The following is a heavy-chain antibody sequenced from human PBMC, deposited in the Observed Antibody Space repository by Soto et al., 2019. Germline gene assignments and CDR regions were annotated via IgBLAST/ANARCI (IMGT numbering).Heavy chain of an antibody. D-gene: IGHD2-15*01. V-gene: IGHV3-48*01. J-gene: IGHJ4*02. CDR2: ISSSSTTI. CDR1: GFTFSSYN. CDR3: ARGVGYCSGGSCSLDS. Sequence: EVQLVESGGGLVQPGGSLKLSCAASGFTFSSYNMNWVRQAPGKGLEWVSYISSSSTTIHYGDSVKGRFTITRDNANNSLYLQMNSLRAEDTAVYYCARGVGYCSGGSCSLDSWGQGTLVTVSS.